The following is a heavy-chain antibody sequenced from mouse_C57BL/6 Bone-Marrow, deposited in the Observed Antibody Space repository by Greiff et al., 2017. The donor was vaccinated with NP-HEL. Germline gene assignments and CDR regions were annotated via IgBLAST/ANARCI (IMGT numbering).Heavy chain of an antibody. D-gene: IGHD3-2*02. Sequence: DVKLVESGGGLVKPGGSLKLSCAASGFTFSSYAMSWVRQTPEKRLEWVATISDGGSYTYYPDNVKGRFTISRDNAKNNLYLQMSHLKSEDTAMYYCARDSSGDFDYWGQGTTLTVSS. CDR3: ARDSSGDFDY. CDR1: GFTFSSYA. V-gene: IGHV5-4*01. J-gene: IGHJ2*01. CDR2: ISDGGSYT.